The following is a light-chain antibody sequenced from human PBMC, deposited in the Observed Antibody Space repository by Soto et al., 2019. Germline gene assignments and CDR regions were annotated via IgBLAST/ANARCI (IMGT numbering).Light chain of an antibody. Sequence: EIEMTQSPSTLSVSPGDRATLSCRASQSVDNNLAWYQQQPGQAPRLLVYAASTRATGLPAKYSGSGSGTEFTLTISSLQSEDFAVYYCQQYNDWPQTFGQGTKVEIK. CDR2: AAS. J-gene: IGKJ1*01. CDR3: QQYNDWPQT. V-gene: IGKV3-15*01. CDR1: QSVDNN.